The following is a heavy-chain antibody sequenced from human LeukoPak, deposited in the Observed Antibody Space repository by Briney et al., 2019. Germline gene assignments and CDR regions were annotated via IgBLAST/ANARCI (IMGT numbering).Heavy chain of an antibody. V-gene: IGHV3-30-3*01. CDR1: GFTFSGYP. J-gene: IGHJ4*02. CDR2: ISYDGSNK. CDR3: ARGDDSGYYDYFDY. D-gene: IGHD3-22*01. Sequence: GSLRLSCAASGFTFSGYPIHWVRQAPGKGLEWVAVISYDGSNKYYADSVKGRFTISRDNSKNTLYLQMNSLRAEDTAVYYCARGDDSGYYDYFDYWGQGALVTVSS.